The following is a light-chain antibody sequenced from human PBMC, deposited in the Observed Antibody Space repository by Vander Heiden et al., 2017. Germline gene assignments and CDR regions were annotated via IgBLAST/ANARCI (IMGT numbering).Light chain of an antibody. V-gene: IGLV1-40*01. J-gene: IGLJ2*01. CDR3: QSYDSSLPVV. CDR2: GNS. CDR1: SPNIGAGYD. Sequence: QSVLTQPPSVSGAPGQRVPISCTGSSPNIGAGYDVPWYQQRPGTAPKLLIYGNSNRPAGVPDRFSGSKSGTSASLAITGLQAEDEADYYCQSYDSSLPVVFGGGTKLTVL.